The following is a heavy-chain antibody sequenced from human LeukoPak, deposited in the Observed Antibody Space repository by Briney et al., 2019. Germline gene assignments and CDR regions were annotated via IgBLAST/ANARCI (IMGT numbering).Heavy chain of an antibody. Sequence: GESLKISCKGSGYSFTTYWIAWVRQMPGEGLEWMAIIYPGDSDTRYSPSFQGQVTISADKSISTASLQWSSLKASDTAMYYCARSGYTSSPLGGYFDXXXQGXLXTVXS. CDR2: IYPGDSDT. CDR3: ARSGYTSSPLGGYFDX. V-gene: IGHV5-51*01. CDR1: GYSFTTYW. J-gene: IGHJ4*02. D-gene: IGHD2-2*02.